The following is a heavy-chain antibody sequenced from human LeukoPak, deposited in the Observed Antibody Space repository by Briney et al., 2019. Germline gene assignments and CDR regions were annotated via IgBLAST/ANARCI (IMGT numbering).Heavy chain of an antibody. J-gene: IGHJ6*03. CDR3: ARDPWYCSGGNCHHYMDV. Sequence: ASVKVSCKASGYTFTSYGISWVRQAPGQGLEWMGWISAYNGNTNYAQKLQGRVTMTTDTSTSTAYMELRSLRSDDTAVYYCARDPWYCSGGNCHHYMDVWGKGTTVTVSS. CDR1: GYTFTSYG. CDR2: ISAYNGNT. V-gene: IGHV1-18*01. D-gene: IGHD2-15*01.